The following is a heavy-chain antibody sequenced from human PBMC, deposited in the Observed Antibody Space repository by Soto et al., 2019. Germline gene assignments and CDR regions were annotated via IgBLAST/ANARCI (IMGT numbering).Heavy chain of an antibody. Sequence: QLQLQESGPGLVKSSEALSLTCSVSGGSISSAHHWGWIRQPPGKGLEWIGSVSYSGSPYYSPSFKSRIAIFVDTSKNHFSLTVRSVTATDTAVYFCARHYNTGAFFDYWGQGILVTVSS. J-gene: IGHJ4*02. D-gene: IGHD1-20*01. CDR1: GGSISSAHH. CDR3: ARHYNTGAFFDY. CDR2: VSYSGSP. V-gene: IGHV4-39*01.